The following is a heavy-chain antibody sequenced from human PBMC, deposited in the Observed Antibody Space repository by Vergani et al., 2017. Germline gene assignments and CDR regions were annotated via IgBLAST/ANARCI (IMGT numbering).Heavy chain of an antibody. D-gene: IGHD2-8*01. CDR3: ARGLWDCTHIRCSPPSY. Sequence: VQILQSGGGVVQPGGSLRLSCAASGFTFSSYSMNWVRQAPGKGLEWVSSISSSSSYIYYADSVKGRFTISRDNAKNSLYLQMNSLRAEDTAVYYCARGLWDCTHIRCSPPSYWGQGTQVTVSS. CDR1: GFTFSSYS. CDR2: ISSSSSYI. V-gene: IGHV3-21*01. J-gene: IGHJ4*02.